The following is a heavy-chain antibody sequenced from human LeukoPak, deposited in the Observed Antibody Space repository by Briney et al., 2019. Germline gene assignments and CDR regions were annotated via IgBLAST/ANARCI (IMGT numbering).Heavy chain of an antibody. CDR3: ARAPGYRGFLDY. CDR1: GFTFTSYN. Sequence: GGSLRLSCAASGFTFTSYNMNWVRQAPGKGLEWVSFISSSSSYIYYVDSVKGRFTISRDNAKNSLYLQMNSLRAEDTAVYYCARAPGYRGFLDYWGQGNLVTVSS. D-gene: IGHD5-18*01. V-gene: IGHV3-21*01. CDR2: ISSSSSYI. J-gene: IGHJ4*02.